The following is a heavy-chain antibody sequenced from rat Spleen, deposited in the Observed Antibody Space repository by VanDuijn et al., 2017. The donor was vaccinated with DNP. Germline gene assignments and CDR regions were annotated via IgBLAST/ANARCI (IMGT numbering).Heavy chain of an antibody. Sequence: EVQLVESGGDLVQPGRSLKLSCIASGFTFSTYWMTWIRQTPGKGLEWVASITSGDDTTYYPDSVKGRFTISRANAKNTLYLQMNSLRSEDTATYYCARRTNWIYWFFDLWGPGTKVTVSS. CDR3: ARRTNWIYWFFDL. D-gene: IGHD5-1*01. CDR2: ITSGDDTT. J-gene: IGHJ1*01. V-gene: IGHV5-31*01. CDR1: GFTFSTYW.